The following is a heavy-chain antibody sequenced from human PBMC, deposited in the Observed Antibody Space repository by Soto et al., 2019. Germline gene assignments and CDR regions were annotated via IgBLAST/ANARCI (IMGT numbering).Heavy chain of an antibody. CDR3: ARHGITGSYYDAFDI. CDR2: IKYSGTT. D-gene: IGHD1-26*01. J-gene: IGHJ3*02. Sequence: SATLSLTCTIPSLSINSIRCHWASTRQPPGKGLEWISSIKYSGTTFYNPSLKSRVTLSVDTSKNQFALKLSSVTAAETAVYYCARHGITGSYYDAFDIWGQGTMVT. CDR1: SLSINSIRCH. V-gene: IGHV4-39*01.